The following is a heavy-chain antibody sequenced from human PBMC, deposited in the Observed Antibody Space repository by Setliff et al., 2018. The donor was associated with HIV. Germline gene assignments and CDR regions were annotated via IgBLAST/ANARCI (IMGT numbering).Heavy chain of an antibody. Sequence: SETLSLTCAVYGESLSGYYWNWIRQPSGKGLEWIGEVNHSGHTNYNSSLKSRVTISVDTSKNQFSVRLNSVTAADTAVYYCAGSSSYSFDFWGQGTLVTVSS. J-gene: IGHJ4*02. CDR1: GESLSGYY. CDR3: AGSSSYSFDF. CDR2: VNHSGHT. D-gene: IGHD6-13*01. V-gene: IGHV4-34*01.